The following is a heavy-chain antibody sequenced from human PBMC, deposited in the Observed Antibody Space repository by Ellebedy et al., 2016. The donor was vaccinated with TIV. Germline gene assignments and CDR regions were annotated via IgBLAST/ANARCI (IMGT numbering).Heavy chain of an antibody. V-gene: IGHV1-69*05. D-gene: IGHD4-17*01. CDR1: GFPFSSYA. Sequence: KISCAASGFPFSSYAMSSVRQAPGQGLEWMGGIIPIFGTANYAQKFQGRVTITTDESTSTAYMELSSLRSEDTAVYYCARDMNYGDPGGYYYGMDVWGQGTTVTVSS. J-gene: IGHJ6*02. CDR2: IIPIFGTA. CDR3: ARDMNYGDPGGYYYGMDV.